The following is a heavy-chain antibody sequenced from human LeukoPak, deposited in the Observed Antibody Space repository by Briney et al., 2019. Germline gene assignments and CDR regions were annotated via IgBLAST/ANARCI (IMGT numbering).Heavy chain of an antibody. Sequence: GASVKVSCKASGYTFTSYGISWVRQAPGQGLEWMGWINPNSGGTNYAQKFQGWVTMTRNTSISTAYMELSSLRSDDTAVYYCARGPPNWGYDYWGPGTLVTVSS. V-gene: IGHV1-2*04. CDR1: GYTFTSYG. CDR2: INPNSGGT. CDR3: ARGPPNWGYDY. J-gene: IGHJ4*02. D-gene: IGHD7-27*01.